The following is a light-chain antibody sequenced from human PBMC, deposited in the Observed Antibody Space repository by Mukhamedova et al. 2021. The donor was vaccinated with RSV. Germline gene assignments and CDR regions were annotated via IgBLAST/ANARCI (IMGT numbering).Light chain of an antibody. CDR1: DIRTF. J-gene: IGKJ2*03. V-gene: IGKV1-33*01. CDR2: DAS. Sequence: DIRTFLNWYQHKPGIAPKLLIYDASNLERGVPSRFSGSASGTHFTLTISGLRPEDFATYYCLQYDSLPPSFGQGSTVDI. CDR3: LQYDSLPPS.